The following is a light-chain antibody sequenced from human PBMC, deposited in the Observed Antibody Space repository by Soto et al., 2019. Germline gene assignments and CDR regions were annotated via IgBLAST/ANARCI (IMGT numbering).Light chain of an antibody. CDR3: QQYGSSPPT. Sequence: EIVLTQSPGTLSLSPGERATLSCRASQSVSSSYLAWYQQKAGQAPRLLIYGASSRATGIPDKFSGSGAGTDFTLTISRLEPEDLAVYYCQQYGSSPPTFGQGTKVEIK. CDR1: QSVSSSY. CDR2: GAS. J-gene: IGKJ1*01. V-gene: IGKV3-20*01.